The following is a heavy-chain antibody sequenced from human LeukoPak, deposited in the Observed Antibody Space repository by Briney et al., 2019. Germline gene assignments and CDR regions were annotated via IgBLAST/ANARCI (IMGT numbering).Heavy chain of an antibody. J-gene: IGHJ4*02. V-gene: IGHV4-30-4*01. CDR1: GGSISSGDYY. CDR2: IYYSEST. CDR3: ARERAAYCTGDCHSFDH. D-gene: IGHD2-21*02. Sequence: SETLSPTCTVSGGSISSGDYYWNWIRQSPGKGLEWIGYIYYSESTYYNPSLRSRVTISIDRSKDQFSLKMSSVTAADTATYFCARERAAYCTGDCHSFDHWGQGILVTVSS.